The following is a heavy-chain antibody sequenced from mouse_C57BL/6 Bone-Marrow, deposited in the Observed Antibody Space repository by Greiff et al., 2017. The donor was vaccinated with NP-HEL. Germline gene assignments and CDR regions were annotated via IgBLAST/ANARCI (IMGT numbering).Heavy chain of an antibody. CDR2: IYPGSGNT. J-gene: IGHJ1*03. V-gene: IGHV1-55*01. CDR3: ASAPTARPYWYFDV. D-gene: IGHD1-2*01. CDR1: GYTFTSYW. Sequence: VQLQQPGAELVKPGASVKMSCKASGYTFTSYWITWVKQRPGQGLEWIGDIYPGSGNTNYNEKFKGKATLTVDTSSSTAYMQLSSLTSEDSAVXYCASAPTARPYWYFDVWGTGTTVTVSS.